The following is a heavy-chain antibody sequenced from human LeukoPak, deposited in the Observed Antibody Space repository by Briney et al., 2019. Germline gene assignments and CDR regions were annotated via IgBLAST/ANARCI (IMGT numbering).Heavy chain of an antibody. CDR3: AKDWSAYSSSWYHFDY. J-gene: IGHJ4*02. V-gene: IGHV3-9*01. Sequence: GGSLRLSCAASGFTFDDYAMHWVRQAPGKGLEWVSGSSWNSGSIGYAGSVKGRFTISRDNAKNSLYLQMNSLRAEDTALYYCAKDWSAYSSSWYHFDYWGQGTLVTVSS. D-gene: IGHD6-13*01. CDR2: SSWNSGSI. CDR1: GFTFDDYA.